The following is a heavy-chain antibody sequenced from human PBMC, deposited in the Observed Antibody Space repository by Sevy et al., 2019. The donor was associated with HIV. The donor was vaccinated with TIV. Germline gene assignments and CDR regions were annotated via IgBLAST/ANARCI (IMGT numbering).Heavy chain of an antibody. CDR2: IDTNTGNP. CDR3: GRAPPATSFLVPRGFQH. Sequence: ASVKVSCKASGYSFTTYVLNWVRQAPGQGLEWMGWIDTNTGNPTYAQAFTGRFVFSLDTSVSTAYLQISSLKVEDTAVYYCGRAPPATSFLVPRGFQHWGQGTLVTVSS. J-gene: IGHJ1*01. V-gene: IGHV7-4-1*02. D-gene: IGHD6-13*01. CDR1: GYSFTTYV.